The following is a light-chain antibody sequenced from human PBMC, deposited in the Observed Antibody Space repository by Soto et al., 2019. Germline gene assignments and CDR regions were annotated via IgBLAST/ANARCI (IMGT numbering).Light chain of an antibody. CDR1: SSDVGAYKY. CDR3: NSYAGDIIRFV. V-gene: IGLV2-14*03. CDR2: DVS. J-gene: IGLJ1*01. Sequence: QSVLTQPASVSGSPGQSVTISCTGTSSDVGAYKYVSWYQQHPGKAPKLMIYDVSNRPSGVSNRFSGSKSGNTASLTISGLQADDEADYYCNSYAGDIIRFVFGTGTKVTVL.